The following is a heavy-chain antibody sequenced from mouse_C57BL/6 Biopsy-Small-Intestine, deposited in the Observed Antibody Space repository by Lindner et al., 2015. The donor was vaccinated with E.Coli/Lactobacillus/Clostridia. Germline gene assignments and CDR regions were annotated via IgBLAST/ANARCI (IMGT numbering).Heavy chain of an antibody. CDR1: GYIFTSYT. CDR3: ARNIMGSTTLDY. CDR2: INTGNGDT. D-gene: IGHD2-1*01. V-gene: IGHV1-4*01. Sequence: SVKVSCKASGYIFTSYTIYWVRQAPGQGLEWMGYINTGNGDTAYSQKFQGRVTLTRDTSASTAYMELSSLRSEDTALYYCARNIMGSTTLDYWGQGALVTVSS. J-gene: IGHJ4*01.